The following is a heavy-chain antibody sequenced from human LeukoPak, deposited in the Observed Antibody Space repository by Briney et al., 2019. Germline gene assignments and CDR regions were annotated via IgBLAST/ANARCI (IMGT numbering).Heavy chain of an antibody. D-gene: IGHD6-25*01. V-gene: IGHV1-46*01. CDR1: GYTFTSYY. CDR3: AREKGRAKAAPEGFDP. CDR2: INHSGGST. Sequence: ASVKVSCKASGYTFTSYYMHWVRQAPGQGLEWMGIINHSGGSTSYAQKFQGRVTMTRDTSTSTVYMELSSLRSEDTAVYYCAREKGRAKAAPEGFDPWGQGTLVTVSS. J-gene: IGHJ5*02.